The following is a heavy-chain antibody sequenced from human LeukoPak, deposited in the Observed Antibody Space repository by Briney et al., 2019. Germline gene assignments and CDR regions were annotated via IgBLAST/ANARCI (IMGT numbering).Heavy chain of an antibody. D-gene: IGHD4-11*01. CDR3: AKDRMTTVTSYYHYFGMDV. Sequence: QHGGSLRLSCAASEFTFSSYSMNWVRQAPGKGLEWVSYITNSGNSKSYADSVKGRFTISRDNSKNTMYLQMNSLRVEDTAVYFCAKDRMTTVTSYYHYFGMDVWGQGTTVTVSS. J-gene: IGHJ6*02. V-gene: IGHV3-48*01. CDR2: ITNSGNSK. CDR1: EFTFSSYS.